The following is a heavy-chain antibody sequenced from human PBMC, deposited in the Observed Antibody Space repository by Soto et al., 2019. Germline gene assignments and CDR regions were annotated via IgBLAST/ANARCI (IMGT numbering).Heavy chain of an antibody. CDR1: GFTFSYYW. V-gene: IGHV3-74*01. CDR2: IHSDGSST. CDR3: ARDLLTATTNWPYGMDV. J-gene: IGHJ6*02. Sequence: GGSLRLSCAASGFTFSYYWMHWVRQAPGQGLVWVSRIHSDGSSTTYADSVKGRFTISRDNSKNTLYLQMNSLRAEDTAVYYCARDLLTATTNWPYGMDVWGQGTTVTVSS. D-gene: IGHD2-21*02.